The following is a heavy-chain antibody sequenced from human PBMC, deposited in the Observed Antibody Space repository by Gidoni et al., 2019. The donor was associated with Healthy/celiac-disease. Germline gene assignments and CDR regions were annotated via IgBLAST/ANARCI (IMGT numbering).Heavy chain of an antibody. D-gene: IGHD2-2*03. CDR3: AREGWMGPFDY. V-gene: IGHV3-74*01. Sequence: EVQLVESGGGLVQPGGSLRLSCAASGFTFSSYWMHWVRQAPGTGLVWVSRINSDGSSTSYADSVKGRFIISRDNAKNTLYLQMNSLRAEDTAVYYCAREGWMGPFDYWGQGTLVTVSS. J-gene: IGHJ4*02. CDR1: GFTFSSYW. CDR2: INSDGSST.